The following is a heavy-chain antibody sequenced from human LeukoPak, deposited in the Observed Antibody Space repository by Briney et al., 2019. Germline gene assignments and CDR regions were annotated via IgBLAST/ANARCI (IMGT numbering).Heavy chain of an antibody. D-gene: IGHD6-13*01. Sequence: ASVKVSCKASGYTFTVYYIHWLGQAPGQGLEWMGWINPNSGGTNYAQKFQGRVTMTRDTSISTACMELSSLRSDDTAVYYCARDAAVAGTELDYWGQGTLVTVSS. J-gene: IGHJ4*02. V-gene: IGHV1-2*02. CDR1: GYTFTVYY. CDR3: ARDAAVAGTELDY. CDR2: INPNSGGT.